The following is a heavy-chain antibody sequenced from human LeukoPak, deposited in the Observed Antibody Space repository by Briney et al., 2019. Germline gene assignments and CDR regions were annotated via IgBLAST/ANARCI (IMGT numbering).Heavy chain of an antibody. D-gene: IGHD1-26*01. J-gene: IGHJ4*02. CDR1: GGSISSYY. CDR2: IYYSGST. CDR3: ASPTQVGAIISDY. Sequence: SETLSLTCTVSGGSISSYYWSWIRQPPGKGLEWIGYIYYSGSTNYNPSLKSRVTISVDTSKNQFSLKLSSVTAADTAVYYCASPTQVGAIISDYWGQGILVTVSS. V-gene: IGHV4-59*01.